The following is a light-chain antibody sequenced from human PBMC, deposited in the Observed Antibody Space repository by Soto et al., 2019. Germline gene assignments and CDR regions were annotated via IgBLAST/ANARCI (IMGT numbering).Light chain of an antibody. J-gene: IGKJ2*01. CDR2: NTS. CDR3: QQYDNLPPYT. Sequence: DIQMTLSPSSLSASVGDRVTITCQASKDISNYLNWYQQKPGKAPKLLIYNTSNLETGVPSRFSGSGSGTDFTFTISSLPPEDIATYYCQQYDNLPPYTFGQGTKLEIK. V-gene: IGKV1-33*01. CDR1: KDISNY.